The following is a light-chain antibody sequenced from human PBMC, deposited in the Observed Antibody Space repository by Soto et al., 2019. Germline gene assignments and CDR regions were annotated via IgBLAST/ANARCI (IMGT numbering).Light chain of an antibody. CDR3: QSYDSSLSASV. CDR2: DNG. Sequence: QPVLTQPPSVSGAPGQRVTISCTGSSSNIGAGFNVHWYQQFPGTAPKLLIYDNGNRPSGVPDRFSGSKSGTSASLAITGLQAEDEADYYCQSYDSSLSASVFGAGTKLTVL. V-gene: IGLV1-40*01. CDR1: SSNIGAGFN. J-gene: IGLJ3*02.